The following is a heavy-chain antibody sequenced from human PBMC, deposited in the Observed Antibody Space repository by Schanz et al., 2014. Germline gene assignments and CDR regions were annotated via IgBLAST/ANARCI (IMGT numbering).Heavy chain of an antibody. CDR1: GFTVNTNY. J-gene: IGHJ6*03. CDR2: MYINSGST. V-gene: IGHV3-66*03. Sequence: EVQLVESGGGLIQPGGSLRLSCAVSGFTVNTNYMSWVRQAPGKGLEWISSMYINSGSTQYADSVKGRFIISRDTPKNTLYVQMNSLRADDTAVYYCARPSDSSWYMDVWGKGTTVTVSS. D-gene: IGHD2-21*02. CDR3: ARPSDSSWYMDV.